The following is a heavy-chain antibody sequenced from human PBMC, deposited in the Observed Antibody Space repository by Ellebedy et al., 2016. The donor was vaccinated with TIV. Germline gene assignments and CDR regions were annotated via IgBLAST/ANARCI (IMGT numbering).Heavy chain of an antibody. CDR3: ARAIVSYGMDV. J-gene: IGHJ6*02. V-gene: IGHV1-18*01. CDR1: GYTFTSYD. D-gene: IGHD3-22*01. Sequence: ASVKVSXXASGYTFTSYDINWVRQATGQGLEWMGWISAYNGNTNYAQKLQGRVTMTTDTSTSTAYMELRSLRSDDTAVYYCARAIVSYGMDVWGQGTTVTVSS. CDR2: ISAYNGNT.